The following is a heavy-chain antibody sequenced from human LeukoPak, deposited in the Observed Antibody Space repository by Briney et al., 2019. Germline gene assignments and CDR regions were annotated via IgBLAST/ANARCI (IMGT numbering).Heavy chain of an antibody. CDR3: ARNSGTYGDPFDL. J-gene: IGHJ3*01. Sequence: GVSLRLSCAASEFTFSFYEMNWVRQAPGRGLEWVSYISRSDGAIYYADSVKGRFTISRDNAKNSLYLQMNSLRAEDTAVYYCARNSGTYGDPFDLWGQGTVVNGST. CDR1: EFTFSFYE. D-gene: IGHD1-26*01. CDR2: ISRSDGAI. V-gene: IGHV3-48*03.